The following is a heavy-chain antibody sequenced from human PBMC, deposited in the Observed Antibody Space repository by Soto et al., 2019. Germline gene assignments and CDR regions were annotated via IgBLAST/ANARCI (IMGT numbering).Heavy chain of an antibody. CDR3: AREGTLGRWLQPLDY. V-gene: IGHV4-59*01. J-gene: IGHJ4*02. Sequence: QVQLQESGPGLVKPSETLSLTCTVSGDSISSYSWSWIRQPPGKGLEWIGNIYYNGNTKYNPSLKSRVTMSVDTSKNQFSLKLISVTAADAAVYYCAREGTLGRWLQPLDYWGQGTLVTVSS. D-gene: IGHD5-12*01. CDR1: GDSISSYS. CDR2: IYYNGNT.